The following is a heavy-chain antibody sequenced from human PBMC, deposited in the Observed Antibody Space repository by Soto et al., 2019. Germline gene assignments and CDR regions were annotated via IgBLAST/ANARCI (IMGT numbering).Heavy chain of an antibody. CDR1: GCTFNDYA. J-gene: IGHJ4*02. CDR2: ISNRGFST. V-gene: IGHV3-23*04. CDR3: DKAFCDADTCFYCES. Sequence: EVHLVHSWGGLVQPGESLSLSCVASGCTFNDYAMHWVRQTPGKGLEWVATISNRGFSTYYADSVKGRFTISRDKSTKALSLHMPNLRVEDTAVYFCDKAFCDADTCFYCESWGQGAPVAVS. D-gene: IGHD2-21*02.